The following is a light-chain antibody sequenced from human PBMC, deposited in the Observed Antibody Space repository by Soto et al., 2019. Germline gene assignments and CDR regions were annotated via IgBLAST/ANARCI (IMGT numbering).Light chain of an antibody. V-gene: IGKV3-20*01. Sequence: EIVLTQSPGTLSLSPGERVTLSCRASQSVSSSYLAWYQQKPGQAPRLLIYGASSRDTGIPDRFSGSGSGTDFTLTISRLEPEDFAVYYCQQYGSSLWTFGQGTKVEIK. CDR2: GAS. CDR1: QSVSSSY. CDR3: QQYGSSLWT. J-gene: IGKJ1*01.